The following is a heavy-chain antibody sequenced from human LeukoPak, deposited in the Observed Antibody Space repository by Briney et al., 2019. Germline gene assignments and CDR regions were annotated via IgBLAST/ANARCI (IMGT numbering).Heavy chain of an antibody. D-gene: IGHD3-16*01. Sequence: GASVKVSCKTSGYTFTSYGISWVRQAPGQGLEWMGWINPNSGGTNYAQKFQGRVTMTRDTSISTAYMELSRLRSDDTAVYYCARYGGPAPRGYVDYWGQGTLVTVSS. CDR2: INPNSGGT. J-gene: IGHJ4*02. V-gene: IGHV1-2*02. CDR1: GYTFTSYG. CDR3: ARYGGPAPRGYVDY.